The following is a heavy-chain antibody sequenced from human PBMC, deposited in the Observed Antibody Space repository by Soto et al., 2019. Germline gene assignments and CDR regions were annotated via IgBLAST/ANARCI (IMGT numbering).Heavy chain of an antibody. D-gene: IGHD1-26*01. CDR2: ISGRGGIT. J-gene: IGHJ6*02. Sequence: GSLRLSFAATGFSLSTYAMNWVRQAPGKGLEWVSLISGRGGITHYADSVKGRFTISRDNSKNTMYLQMNSLRAEDTAVYYCAKDLGATRYYDMDLWGHGTSVTVSS. V-gene: IGHV3-23*01. CDR3: AKDLGATRYYDMDL. CDR1: GFSLSTYA.